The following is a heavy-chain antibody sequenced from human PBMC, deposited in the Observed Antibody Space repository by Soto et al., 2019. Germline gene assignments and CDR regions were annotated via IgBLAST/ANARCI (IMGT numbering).Heavy chain of an antibody. CDR3: AREVRDYGDYVPFGY. CDR1: GYTFTSYG. J-gene: IGHJ4*02. Sequence: QVQLVQSGAEVKKPGASVKVSCKASGYTFTSYGISWVRQAPGQGLEWMGWISAYNGNTNYAQKFQGRVTMTTDTSTSTAYMELRSLRSDDTAVYYCAREVRDYGDYVPFGYWGQGTLVTVSS. V-gene: IGHV1-18*01. CDR2: ISAYNGNT. D-gene: IGHD4-17*01.